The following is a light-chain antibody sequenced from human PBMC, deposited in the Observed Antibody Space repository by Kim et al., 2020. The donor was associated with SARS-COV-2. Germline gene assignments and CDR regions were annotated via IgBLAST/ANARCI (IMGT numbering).Light chain of an antibody. CDR2: NVS. Sequence: GQSTAISCTGTSGDIRAYNFVSWYQRRPGRVPILMIYNVSDRPSGVSNHCSGAMSGSTTSLTISGLRTEDKADYYCFSNSSSSTLVFGGGTQLTVL. CDR1: SGDIRAYNF. J-gene: IGLJ2*01. CDR3: FSNSSSSTLV. V-gene: IGLV2-14*03.